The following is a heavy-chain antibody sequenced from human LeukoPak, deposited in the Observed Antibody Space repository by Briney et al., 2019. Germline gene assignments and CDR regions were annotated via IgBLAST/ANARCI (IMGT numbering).Heavy chain of an antibody. CDR3: ARPLQGIVGATGFDY. J-gene: IGHJ4*02. CDR2: IYPSDSDT. Sequence: GESLKISCQGSEYSFATYWIAWLRQMPGKGLEWMGIIYPSDSDTRYSPSFQGQVTISADKSIKTAYLQWSSLKASDTAMYYCARPLQGIVGATGFDYWGQGTLVTVSS. V-gene: IGHV5-51*01. CDR1: EYSFATYW. D-gene: IGHD1-26*01.